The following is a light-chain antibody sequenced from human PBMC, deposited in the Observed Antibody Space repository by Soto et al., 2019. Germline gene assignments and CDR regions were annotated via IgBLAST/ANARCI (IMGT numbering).Light chain of an antibody. CDR3: QQSYSSPH. Sequence: DIQMTQSPSSLSASVGDRVTITCRTSQSISNHLNWYQQKAGKAPKLLIFAASNLQSGVPSRFSGSGSGTDFTITISSLQPEDFATYYCQQSYSSPHFGPGTKVDV. CDR2: AAS. CDR1: QSISNH. V-gene: IGKV1-39*01. J-gene: IGKJ3*01.